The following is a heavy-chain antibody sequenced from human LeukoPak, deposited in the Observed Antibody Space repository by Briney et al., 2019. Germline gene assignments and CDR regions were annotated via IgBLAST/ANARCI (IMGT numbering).Heavy chain of an antibody. Sequence: SETLSLTCTVSGDSISTSYYYWDWIRQSPGKGLEWIGSFYYSANTYYNPSLKSRVTISVDTSKNQFSLKLSSVTAADTAVYYCAKVSPEDIVVVATKLTHYYMDVWGKGTTVTISS. CDR3: AKVSPEDIVVVATKLTHYYMDV. J-gene: IGHJ6*03. CDR1: GDSISTSYYY. V-gene: IGHV4-39*01. D-gene: IGHD2-15*01. CDR2: FYYSANT.